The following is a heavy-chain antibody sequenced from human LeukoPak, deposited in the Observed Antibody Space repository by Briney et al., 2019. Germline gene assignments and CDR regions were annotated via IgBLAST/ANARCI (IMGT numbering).Heavy chain of an antibody. Sequence: GRSLRLSCAASGFTFSSYAMHWVRQAPGKGLEWVAVISYDGSNKYYADSVKGRFTISRDNSKNTLYLQMNSLRAEDTAVYYCARDQKDYYDSSGYYHSTIFDYWGQGTLVTVSS. D-gene: IGHD3-22*01. CDR3: ARDQKDYYDSSGYYHSTIFDY. CDR1: GFTFSSYA. CDR2: ISYDGSNK. V-gene: IGHV3-30-3*01. J-gene: IGHJ4*02.